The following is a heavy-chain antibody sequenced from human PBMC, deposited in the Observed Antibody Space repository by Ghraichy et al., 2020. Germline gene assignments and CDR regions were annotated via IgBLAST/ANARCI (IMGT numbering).Heavy chain of an antibody. CDR2: ISSSGGSR. CDR1: GFTFSNHA. J-gene: IGHJ4*02. CDR3: AKGAVPSPMGTYNFDY. D-gene: IGHD5-24*01. Sequence: GESLNISCAASGFTFSNHAMTWVRQAPGKGLEWVSVISSSGGSRYYADSVKGRFTISRDNSSNTLYLQLNSLGADDTAVYYCAKGAVPSPMGTYNFDYWGQGTPVTVSS. V-gene: IGHV3-23*01.